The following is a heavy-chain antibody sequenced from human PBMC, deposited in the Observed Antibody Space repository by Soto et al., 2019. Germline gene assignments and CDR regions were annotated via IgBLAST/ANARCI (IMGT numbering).Heavy chain of an antibody. J-gene: IGHJ3*02. CDR3: ARLKGDYDILTGAGTDDI. CDR1: GGSISSSSYY. Sequence: QLQLQESGPGLVKPSETLSLTCTVSGGSISSSSYYWGWIRQPPGKGLEWIGSIYYSGSTYYNPTLRSPVARSVDTSKNQFSLRLSSVTAADTAVDYCARLKGDYDILTGAGTDDIWVQGTMVTVSS. D-gene: IGHD3-9*01. CDR2: IYYSGST. V-gene: IGHV4-39*01.